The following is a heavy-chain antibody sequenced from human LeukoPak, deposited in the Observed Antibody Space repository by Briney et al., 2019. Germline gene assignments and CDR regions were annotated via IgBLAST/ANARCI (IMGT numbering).Heavy chain of an antibody. J-gene: IGHJ4*02. Sequence: PSETLSLTCTVSGGSISSSSYYWGWIRQPPGKGLEWIGEINHSGSTNYNPSLKSRVTISVDTSKNQFSLKLSSVTAADTAVYYCARGFGREYNFAKYWGQGTLVTVSS. V-gene: IGHV4-39*07. CDR3: ARGFGREYNFAKY. D-gene: IGHD3-10*01. CDR2: INHSGST. CDR1: GGSISSSSYY.